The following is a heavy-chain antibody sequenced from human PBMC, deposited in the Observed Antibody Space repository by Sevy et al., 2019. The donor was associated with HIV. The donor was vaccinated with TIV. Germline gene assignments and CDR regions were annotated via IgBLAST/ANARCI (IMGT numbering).Heavy chain of an antibody. J-gene: IGHJ6*03. D-gene: IGHD4-17*01. Sequence: GGSLRLSCAASGFTFSSYWMSWVLQAPGKGLEWVANIKQDGSEKYYVDSVKGRFTISRDNAKNSLYLQMNSLRAEDTAVYYCARVYGGNAFGDYYYYMDVWGKGTTVTVSS. CDR3: ARVYGGNAFGDYYYYMDV. V-gene: IGHV3-7*03. CDR1: GFTFSSYW. CDR2: IKQDGSEK.